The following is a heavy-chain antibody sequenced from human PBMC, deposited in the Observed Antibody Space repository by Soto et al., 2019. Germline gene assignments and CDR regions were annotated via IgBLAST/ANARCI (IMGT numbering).Heavy chain of an antibody. Sequence: DVQLVESGGGLVQPGRSLRLSCAASGFTFDDYAMHWVRQAPGKGLEWVSGISWNSGTIVYADSVKGRFTISRDNAKNYLYLQMNSLRGEDTALYYCAKDMRGGSSSSRYYYGLDVWGQGTTVTVSS. J-gene: IGHJ6*02. CDR1: GFTFDDYA. V-gene: IGHV3-9*01. CDR2: ISWNSGTI. CDR3: AKDMRGGSSSSRYYYGLDV. D-gene: IGHD6-13*01.